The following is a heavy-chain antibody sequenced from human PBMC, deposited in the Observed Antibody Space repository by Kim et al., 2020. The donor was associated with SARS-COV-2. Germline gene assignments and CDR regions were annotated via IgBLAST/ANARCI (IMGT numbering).Heavy chain of an antibody. V-gene: IGHV3-23*01. J-gene: IGHJ4*02. CDR1: GFTFSSYA. CDR2: ISGSGGST. Sequence: GGSLSLSCAASGFTFSSYAMSWVRQAPGKGLEWVSAISGSGGSTYYADSVKGRFTISRDNSKNTLYLQMNSLRAEDTAVYYCAKAHLGDPFQPHDRDYYDSSGYYYFSDYWGQGTLVTVSS. CDR3: AKAHLGDPFQPHDRDYYDSSGYYYFSDY. D-gene: IGHD3-22*01.